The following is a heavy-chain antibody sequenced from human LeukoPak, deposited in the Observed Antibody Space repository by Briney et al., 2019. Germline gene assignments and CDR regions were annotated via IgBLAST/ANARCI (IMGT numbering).Heavy chain of an antibody. CDR3: ARDQRYSGYD. V-gene: IGHV3-30*03. J-gene: IGHJ4*02. CDR2: ISYDGSNK. CDR1: GFTFSSYG. D-gene: IGHD5-12*01. Sequence: GGSLRLSCAASGFTFSSYGMHWVRQAPGKGLEWVAVISYDGSNKYYADSVKGRFTISRDNAKNTVYLQMNSLRAEDTGVYYCARDQRYSGYDWGQGTLVTVSS.